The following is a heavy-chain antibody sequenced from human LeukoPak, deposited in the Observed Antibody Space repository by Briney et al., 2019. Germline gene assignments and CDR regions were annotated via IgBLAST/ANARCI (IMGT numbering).Heavy chain of an antibody. CDR3: AKDKRLRRGSDDILTARYHYDYYGMDV. D-gene: IGHD3-9*01. V-gene: IGHV3-9*01. CDR2: ISSNSGSM. CDR1: GSTFNDYA. Sequence: PGRSLRLSCATSGSTFNDYAMHWVRQAPGKGLEWVSGISSNSGSMFYADSVKGRFTTSRDNGKNSLYLQMNSLRPEDTAMYYCAKDKRLRRGSDDILTARYHYDYYGMDVWGQGTTVTVSS. J-gene: IGHJ6*02.